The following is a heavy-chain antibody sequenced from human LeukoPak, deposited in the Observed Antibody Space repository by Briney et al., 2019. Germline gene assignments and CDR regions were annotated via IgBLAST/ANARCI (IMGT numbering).Heavy chain of an antibody. CDR2: INPNSGGT. CDR1: GYTFTGYY. D-gene: IGHD3-3*01. V-gene: IGHV1-2*02. Sequence: ASVKVSCKASGYTFTGYYIHWVRQAPGQGLEWMGWINPNSGGTNYAQKFQGRVTMTRDTSISTAYMELSRLRSDDTAVYYCAREATWGFWSGYFGYWGQGTLVTVSS. CDR3: AREATWGFWSGYFGY. J-gene: IGHJ4*02.